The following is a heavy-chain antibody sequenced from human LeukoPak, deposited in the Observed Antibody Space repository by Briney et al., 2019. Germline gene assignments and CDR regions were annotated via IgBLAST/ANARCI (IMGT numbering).Heavy chain of an antibody. Sequence: ASVKVSCTASGYTFTGYYMHWERQAPGQGLEWMGWISAYNGNTNYAQKLQGRVTMTTDTSTSTAYMELRSLRSDDTAVYYCARSYRFLDSDYDYWGQGTLVTVSS. CDR1: GYTFTGYY. J-gene: IGHJ4*02. V-gene: IGHV1-18*04. CDR2: ISAYNGNT. D-gene: IGHD3/OR15-3a*01. CDR3: ARSYRFLDSDYDY.